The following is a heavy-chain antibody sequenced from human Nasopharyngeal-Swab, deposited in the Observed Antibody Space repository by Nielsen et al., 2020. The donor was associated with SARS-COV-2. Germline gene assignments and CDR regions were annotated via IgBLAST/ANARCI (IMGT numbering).Heavy chain of an antibody. J-gene: IGHJ4*02. D-gene: IGHD5-12*01. CDR3: ATVHAWGGYGHNFDY. CDR2: FDPEDGET. V-gene: IGHV1-24*01. Sequence: WVRQAPGQGLEWMGGFDPEDGETIYAQKFQDRVTMTEDTSTDTAYMELSSLRSEDTVVYYCATVHAWGGYGHNFDYWGQGTLVTVSS.